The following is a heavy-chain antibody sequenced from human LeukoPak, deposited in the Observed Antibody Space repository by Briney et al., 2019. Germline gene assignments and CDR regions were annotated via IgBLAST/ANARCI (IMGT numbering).Heavy chain of an antibody. J-gene: IGHJ6*03. V-gene: IGHV5-51*01. CDR1: GYSFTSYW. CDR3: ARTGYYDILTGSFYYMDV. D-gene: IGHD3-9*01. CDR2: IYPGDSDT. Sequence: GESLKISCKGSGYSFTSYWIGWVRQMPGKGLEWMGIIYPGDSDTRYSPSFQGQVTISADKSISTAYLQWSSLKASDTAMYYCARTGYYDILTGSFYYMDVWGKGTTVTISS.